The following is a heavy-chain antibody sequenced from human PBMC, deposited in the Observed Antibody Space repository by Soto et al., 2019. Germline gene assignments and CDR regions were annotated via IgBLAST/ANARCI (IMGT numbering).Heavy chain of an antibody. CDR2: IYYSGSI. V-gene: IGHV4-31*03. D-gene: IGHD3-9*01. CDR1: GGSINSRGYY. CDR3: ARQSESTGYFYGWFDP. Sequence: LSLTCTVSGGSINSRGYYWTWIRQHPGKGLEWIGNIYYSGSIHFNPSLKSRLTMLVDTSENQFSLKLTSVTAADTAVYYCARQSESTGYFYGWFDPWGQGTLVTVSS. J-gene: IGHJ5*02.